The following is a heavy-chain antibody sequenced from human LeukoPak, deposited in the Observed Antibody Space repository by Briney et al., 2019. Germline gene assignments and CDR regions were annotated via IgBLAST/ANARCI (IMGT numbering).Heavy chain of an antibody. V-gene: IGHV4-34*01. D-gene: IGHD5-18*01. CDR1: GGSISSYY. J-gene: IGHJ3*02. CDR3: VGLDTAMALDAFDI. Sequence: SETLSLTCTVSGGSISSYYWSWIRQPPGKGLEWIGEINHSGSTNYNPSLKSRVTISVDTSKNQFSLKLSSVTAADTAVYYCVGLDTAMALDAFDIWGQGTMVTVSS. CDR2: INHSGST.